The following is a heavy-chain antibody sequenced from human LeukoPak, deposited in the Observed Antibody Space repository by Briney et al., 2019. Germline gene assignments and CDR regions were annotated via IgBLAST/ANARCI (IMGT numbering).Heavy chain of an antibody. D-gene: IGHD1-1*01. CDR1: GGSFSGYY. CDR3: ARRAYSAAYWKHFDY. V-gene: IGHV4-34*01. CDR2: INHSGST. J-gene: IGHJ4*02. Sequence: SETLSLTCAVYGGSFSGYYWSWIRQPPGKGLEWIGEINHSGSTNYNPSLKSRVTISVDTSKKYFSLKLSSVTAADTAVYFCARRAYSAAYWKHFDYWGQGTLVTVSS.